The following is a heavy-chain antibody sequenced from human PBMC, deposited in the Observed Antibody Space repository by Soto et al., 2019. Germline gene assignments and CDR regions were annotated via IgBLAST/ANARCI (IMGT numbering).Heavy chain of an antibody. CDR3: ASSRGGYDPTKPGNWFDP. D-gene: IGHD5-12*01. CDR2: IIPILDIA. Sequence: QVQLVQSGAEVKKPGSSVKVSCKASGGTFSSYTISWVRQAPGQGLEWMGRIIPILDIANYAQKFQGRVTITADKSTSTAYMELSSLRSEDTAVYYCASSRGGYDPTKPGNWFDPWGQGTLVTVSS. V-gene: IGHV1-69*02. J-gene: IGHJ5*02. CDR1: GGTFSSYT.